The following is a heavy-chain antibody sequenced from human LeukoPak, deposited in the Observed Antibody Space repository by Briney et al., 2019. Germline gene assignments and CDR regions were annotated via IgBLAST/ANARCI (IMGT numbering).Heavy chain of an antibody. J-gene: IGHJ5*02. CDR1: VGSISSYY. CDR3: AMAEGFYGFWSGSLPGWFDP. V-gene: IGHV4-59*12. Sequence: WETLSLTCTDSVGSISSYYWSWIRQPPGKGLEWIGYIYYSGSTNYNPSLKSRVTISVDTSTNQFSLKLSSVTAADTPVYNCAMAEGFYGFWSGSLPGWFDPWGQGTLVTVSS. D-gene: IGHD3-3*01. CDR2: IYYSGST.